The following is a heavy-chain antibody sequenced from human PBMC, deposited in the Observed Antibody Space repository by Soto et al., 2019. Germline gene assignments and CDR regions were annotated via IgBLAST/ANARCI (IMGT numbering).Heavy chain of an antibody. Sequence: GGSLRLSCAASGFTFNNYAMNWVRQAPGKGLERVSGISGSGDSPYYADSAKGRFTISRDNSKNTLFLQMNSLRVEDTAVYYCAAGRLPAAQYGWFDPWGQGTLVTVSS. CDR2: ISGSGDSP. J-gene: IGHJ5*02. D-gene: IGHD2-2*01. V-gene: IGHV3-23*01. CDR3: AAGRLPAAQYGWFDP. CDR1: GFTFNNYA.